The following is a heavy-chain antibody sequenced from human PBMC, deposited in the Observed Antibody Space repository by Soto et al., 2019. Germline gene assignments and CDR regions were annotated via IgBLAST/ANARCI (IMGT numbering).Heavy chain of an antibody. CDR2: IYPGDSDT. J-gene: IGHJ6*03. Sequence: GESLKISCKGSGYSFTSYWIGWVRQMPGKGLEWMGIIYPGDSDTRYSPSFQGQVTISADKSISTAYLQWSSLKASDTAMYYCARHQGDYDILTGRPNYYYYYMDVWGKGTTVTVSS. D-gene: IGHD3-9*01. CDR1: GYSFTSYW. V-gene: IGHV5-51*01. CDR3: ARHQGDYDILTGRPNYYYYYMDV.